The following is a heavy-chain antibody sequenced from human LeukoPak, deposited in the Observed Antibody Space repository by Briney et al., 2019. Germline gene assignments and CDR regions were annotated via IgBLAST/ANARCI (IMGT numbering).Heavy chain of an antibody. CDR3: ARVVLSSDWAFDI. CDR1: GFPVSNNY. Sequence: PGGSLRLSCAASGFPVSNNYMSWVRQAPGKGLEWVSVIHSGGATYYADSVKGRFTISRDNSKNTLYLQMNTLRAEDTAVYYCARVVLSSDWAFDIWGQGTMVTVSS. CDR2: IHSGGAT. V-gene: IGHV3-53*01. J-gene: IGHJ3*02. D-gene: IGHD2-21*01.